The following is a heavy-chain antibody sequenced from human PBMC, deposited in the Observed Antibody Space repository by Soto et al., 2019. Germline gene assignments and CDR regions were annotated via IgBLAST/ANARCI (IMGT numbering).Heavy chain of an antibody. CDR1: GFTFSSYS. CDR3: ARDGASGYCSGGSCYYFDY. Sequence: GGSLRLSCAASGFTFSSYSMNWVRQAPGKGLEWVSSISSSSSYIYYADSVKGRFTISRDNAKNSLYLQMNSLSAEDTAVYYCARDGASGYCSGGSCYYFDYWGQGTLVTVSS. V-gene: IGHV3-21*01. J-gene: IGHJ4*02. CDR2: ISSSSSYI. D-gene: IGHD2-15*01.